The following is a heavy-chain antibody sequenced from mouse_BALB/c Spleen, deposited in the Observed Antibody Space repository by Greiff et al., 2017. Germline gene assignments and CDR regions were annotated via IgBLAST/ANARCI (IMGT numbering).Heavy chain of an antibody. V-gene: IGHV1-14*01. CDR1: GYTFTSYV. Sequence: EVQLQQSGPELVKPGASVKMSCKASGYTFTSYVMHWVKQKPGQGLEWIGYINPYNDGTKYNEKFKGKATLTSDKSSSTAYMELSSLTSEDSAVYYCARQVITYAMDYWGQGTSVTVSS. J-gene: IGHJ4*01. D-gene: IGHD2-4*01. CDR3: ARQVITYAMDY. CDR2: INPYNDGT.